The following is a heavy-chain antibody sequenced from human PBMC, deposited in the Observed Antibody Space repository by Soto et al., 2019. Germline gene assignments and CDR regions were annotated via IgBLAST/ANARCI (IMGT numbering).Heavy chain of an antibody. J-gene: IGHJ4*02. Sequence: AGGSLRLSCAASGFTFSSYEMNWVRQAPGKGLEWVSYISSSGSTIYYADSVKGRFTISRDNAKNSLYLQMNSLRAEDTAVYYCARRASSSWYAFDYWGQGTLVTVSS. CDR1: GFTFSSYE. CDR3: ARRASSSWYAFDY. D-gene: IGHD6-13*01. CDR2: ISSSGSTI. V-gene: IGHV3-48*03.